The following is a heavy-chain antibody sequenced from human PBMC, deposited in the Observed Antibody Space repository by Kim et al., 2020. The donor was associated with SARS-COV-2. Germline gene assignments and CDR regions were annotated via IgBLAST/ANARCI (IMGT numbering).Heavy chain of an antibody. CDR2: IYHSGST. J-gene: IGHJ6*03. CDR1: GGSISSGGYS. Sequence: SETLSLTCAVSGGSISSGGYSWSWIRQPPGKGLEWIGYIYHSGSTYYNPSLKSRVTISVDRSKNQFSLKLSSVTAADTAVYYCARGRRYCSGGSCYNLYYYYYMDVWGKGTTVTVSS. CDR3: ARGRRYCSGGSCYNLYYYYYMDV. D-gene: IGHD2-15*01. V-gene: IGHV4-30-2*01.